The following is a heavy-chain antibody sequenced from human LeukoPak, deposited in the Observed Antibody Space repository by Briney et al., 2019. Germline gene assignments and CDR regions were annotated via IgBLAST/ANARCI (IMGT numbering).Heavy chain of an antibody. J-gene: IGHJ4*01. CDR2: ISSSNI. V-gene: IGHV3-48*01. D-gene: IGHD6-19*01. Sequence: GGSLRLSCAASGFIFSTYSMGWVRQAPGKGLEWVSSISSSNIYYADSVRGRFTISRDNAKNSLYLQMNSLRVDDSAVYYCARAGTGRWQWHLIDYWGQGILVTVSS. CDR3: ARAGTGRWQWHLIDY. CDR1: GFIFSTYS.